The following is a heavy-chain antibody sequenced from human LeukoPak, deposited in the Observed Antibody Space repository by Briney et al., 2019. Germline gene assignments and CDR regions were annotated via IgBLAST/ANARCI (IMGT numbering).Heavy chain of an antibody. CDR2: IRYDESNK. CDR1: GFTFSSYG. CDR3: AKDHGEWEALDAFDI. V-gene: IGHV3-30*02. D-gene: IGHD1-26*01. J-gene: IGHJ3*02. Sequence: GGSLRLSCTASGFTFSSYGMHWVRQAPGKGLEWVAFIRYDESNKYYADSVKGRITISRDNSKNTLYLQMNSLRAEDTAVYYCAKDHGEWEALDAFDIWGQGTMVTVSS.